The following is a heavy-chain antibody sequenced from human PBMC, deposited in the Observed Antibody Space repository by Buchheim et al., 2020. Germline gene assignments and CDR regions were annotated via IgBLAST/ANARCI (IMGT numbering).Heavy chain of an antibody. CDR2: ISYDGSNK. CDR3: ARGPTYYDFWSGSYIMSAAFDI. J-gene: IGHJ3*02. D-gene: IGHD3-3*01. Sequence: QVQLVESGGGVVQPGRSLRLSCAASGFTFSSYAMHWVRQAPGKGLEWVAVISYDGSNKYYADSVKGRFTISRDNSKNTLYLQMNSLRAEDTAVYYCARGPTYYDFWSGSYIMSAAFDIWGQGT. CDR1: GFTFSSYA. V-gene: IGHV3-30-3*01.